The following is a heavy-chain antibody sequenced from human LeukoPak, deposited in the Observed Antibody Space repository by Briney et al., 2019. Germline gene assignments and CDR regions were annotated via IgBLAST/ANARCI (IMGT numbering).Heavy chain of an antibody. CDR1: GFTFSSYS. CDR3: ARDMVRGVIASMDV. Sequence: GGSLRLSCAASGFTFSSYSMNWVRQAPGKGLEWVSSISSSSSYICYADSVKGRFTISRDNAKNSLYLQMNSLRAEDTAVYYCARDMVRGVIASMDVWGKGTTVTVSS. J-gene: IGHJ6*04. D-gene: IGHD3-10*01. CDR2: ISSSSSYI. V-gene: IGHV3-21*01.